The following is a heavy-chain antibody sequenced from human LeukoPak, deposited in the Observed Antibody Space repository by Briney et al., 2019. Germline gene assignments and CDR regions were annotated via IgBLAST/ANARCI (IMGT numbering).Heavy chain of an antibody. CDR2: INQDGGEI. V-gene: IGHV3-7*01. CDR1: GFTFSRYW. Sequence: TGGSLRLSCAASGFTFSRYWINWVRQAPGKGLEWVANINQDGGEIYCGDSVKGRFTISRDNAKNSLYLQMNSLRAEDTAVYYCAREQRGTDYWGQGTLVTVSS. D-gene: IGHD6-25*01. J-gene: IGHJ4*02. CDR3: AREQRGTDY.